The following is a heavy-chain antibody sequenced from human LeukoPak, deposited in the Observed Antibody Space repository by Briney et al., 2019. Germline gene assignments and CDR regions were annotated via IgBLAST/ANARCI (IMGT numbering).Heavy chain of an antibody. J-gene: IGHJ4*02. CDR1: GGSISSSSYY. CDR2: IYYSGST. Sequence: PSETLSLTCTVPGGSISSSSYYWGWIRQPPGKGLEWIGSIYYSGSTYYNPSLKSRVTISVDTSKNQFSLKLSSVTAADTAVYYCARSRYSSSWYYDYWGQGTLVTVSS. CDR3: ARSRYSSSWYYDY. D-gene: IGHD6-13*01. V-gene: IGHV4-39*01.